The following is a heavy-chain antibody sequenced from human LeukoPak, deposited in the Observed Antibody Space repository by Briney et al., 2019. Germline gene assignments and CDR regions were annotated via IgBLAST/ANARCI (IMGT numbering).Heavy chain of an antibody. V-gene: IGHV1-24*01. CDR1: GYTLTELS. CDR2: FDPEDGET. CDR3: ARDFSITGTTSYNWFDP. J-gene: IGHJ5*02. Sequence: GASVKVSCKVSGYTLTELSMHWVRQAPGKGLEWMGGFDPEDGETIYAQKFQGRVTMTTDTSTSTAYMELRSLRSDDTAVYYCARDFSITGTTSYNWFDPWGQGTLVTVSS. D-gene: IGHD1-20*01.